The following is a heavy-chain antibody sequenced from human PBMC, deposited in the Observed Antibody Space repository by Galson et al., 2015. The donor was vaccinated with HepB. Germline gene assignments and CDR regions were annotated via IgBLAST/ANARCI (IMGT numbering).Heavy chain of an antibody. D-gene: IGHD6-6*01. CDR1: GFSLSSYN. V-gene: IGHV3-21*01. J-gene: IGHJ4*02. Sequence: SLRLSCAASGFSLSSYNMNWVRQAPGKGLEWVSSFRSSPNYIYYADSVKGRFTISRDNTKNSLYLQMNSLRAEDTAMYYCARDGYSGSSRYWGQGTLVTVSS. CDR2: FRSSPNYI. CDR3: ARDGYSGSSRY.